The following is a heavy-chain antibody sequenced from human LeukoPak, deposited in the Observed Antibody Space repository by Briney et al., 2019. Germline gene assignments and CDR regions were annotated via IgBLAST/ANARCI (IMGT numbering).Heavy chain of an antibody. J-gene: IGHJ4*02. V-gene: IGHV3-21*04. CDR2: ISSSSSYI. Sequence: GGSLRLSCAASRFTFSSYSMNWVRQAPGKGLEWVSSISSSSSYIYYADSVKGRFTISRDNAKNSLYLQMNSLRAEDTAVYYCARGLGNDGIFDYWGQGTLVSVS. D-gene: IGHD1-1*01. CDR1: RFTFSSYS. CDR3: ARGLGNDGIFDY.